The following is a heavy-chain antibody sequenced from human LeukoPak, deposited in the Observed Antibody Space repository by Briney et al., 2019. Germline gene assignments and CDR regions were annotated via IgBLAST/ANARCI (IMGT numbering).Heavy chain of an antibody. V-gene: IGHV4-59*01. CDR2: IYYSGSI. CDR1: GGSISSYY. CDR3: ARSTGPNGASDY. J-gene: IGHJ4*02. Sequence: SETLSLTCTVSGGSISSYYWSWIRQPPGKGLEWIGYIYYSGSINYNPSLKSRVTISVDTSKNQFSLKLSSVTAADTAVYYCARSTGPNGASDYWGQGILVTVSS. D-gene: IGHD2-2*01.